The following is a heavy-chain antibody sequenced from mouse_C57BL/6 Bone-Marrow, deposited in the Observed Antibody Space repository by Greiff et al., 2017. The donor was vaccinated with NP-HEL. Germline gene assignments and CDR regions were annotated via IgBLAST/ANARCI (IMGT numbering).Heavy chain of an antibody. D-gene: IGHD2-3*01. Sequence: VQLQQPGAELVKPGASVKMSCKASGYTFTSYWITWVKQRPGQGLEWIGDIYPGSGSTNYNEKFKSKATLTVDTSSSTAYMQLSSLTSEDSAVYYCERAEDGYYVGGCEYWGQGTTLTVSS. J-gene: IGHJ2*01. V-gene: IGHV1-55*01. CDR2: IYPGSGST. CDR1: GYTFTSYW. CDR3: ERAEDGYYVGGCEY.